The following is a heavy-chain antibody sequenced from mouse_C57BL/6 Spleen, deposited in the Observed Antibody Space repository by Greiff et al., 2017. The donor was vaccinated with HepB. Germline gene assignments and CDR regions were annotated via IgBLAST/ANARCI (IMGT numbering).Heavy chain of an antibody. CDR2: IDPSDSET. J-gene: IGHJ4*01. V-gene: IGHV1-52*01. D-gene: IGHD2-1*01. CDR3: ARSSTRHYAMDY. Sequence: QVQLKESGAELVRPGSSVKLSCKASGYTFTSYWMHWVKQRPIQGLEWIGNIDPSDSETHYNQKFKDKATLTVDKSSSTAYMQLSSLTSEDSAVYYCARSSTRHYAMDYWGQGTSVTVSS. CDR1: GYTFTSYW.